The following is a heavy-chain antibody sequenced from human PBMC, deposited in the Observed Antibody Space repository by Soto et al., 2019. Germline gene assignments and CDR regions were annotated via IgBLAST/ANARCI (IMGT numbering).Heavy chain of an antibody. D-gene: IGHD2-2*01. Sequence: GGSLRLSCAASGFTFSGSAVHWVRHASGKGLEWVSAISGSGGSTHYADSVKGRFTISRDNSTNTVYLQMNSLRAEDTDVYYCTKGYCSRTSCYFDYYARDVWGQGTAVTVSS. CDR2: ISGSGGST. V-gene: IGHV3-23*01. CDR1: GFTFSGSA. J-gene: IGHJ6*02. CDR3: TKGYCSRTSCYFDYYARDV.